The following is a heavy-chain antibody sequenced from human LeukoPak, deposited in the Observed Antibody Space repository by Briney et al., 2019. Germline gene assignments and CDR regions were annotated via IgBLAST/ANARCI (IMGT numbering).Heavy chain of an antibody. CDR3: ARITGDNSLDY. CDR1: VGAISSYY. Sequence: SETLSLTCAVSVGAISSYYWSWIRQPPGKGLEWIGRIYTSGRTNYNTPPKSRDTMSVDTTKNIFSLKLSSVTAADTAVYYCARITGDNSLDYWGQGTLVTVSS. V-gene: IGHV4-4*07. D-gene: IGHD2/OR15-2a*01. J-gene: IGHJ4*02. CDR2: IYTSGRT.